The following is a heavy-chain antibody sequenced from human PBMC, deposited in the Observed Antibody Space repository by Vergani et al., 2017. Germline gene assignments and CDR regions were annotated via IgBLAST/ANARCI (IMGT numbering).Heavy chain of an antibody. CDR1: GASIRSSNYY. CDR2: IYYSGST. Sequence: QLQLQESGPGLVKPSATLSLTCSVSGASIRSSNYYWGWIRKPPGKGLEWIASIYYSGSTYYNPSLKSRVTISVDTSKNQFSLKLSSVTAADTAVYFCARHSTVEWLVKLGWIDPCGQGILVTVSS. D-gene: IGHD6-19*01. J-gene: IGHJ5*02. CDR3: ARHSTVEWLVKLGWIDP. V-gene: IGHV4-39*01.